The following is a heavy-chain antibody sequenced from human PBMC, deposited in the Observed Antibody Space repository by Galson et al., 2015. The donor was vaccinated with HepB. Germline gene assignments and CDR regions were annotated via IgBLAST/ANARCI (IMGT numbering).Heavy chain of an antibody. CDR2: IYWDDDK. D-gene: IGHD2-2*01. Sequence: PALVKPTQTLTLTCSFSGFSLTSSGVGVGWVRQPPGKALEWLALIYWDDDKRYSPSLESRLTITKDTSKNQVVLAMTNVGPVDTGTYYCAHYGSGSSWFHFDYWGQGSLVTVSS. CDR3: AHYGSGSSWFHFDY. J-gene: IGHJ4*02. V-gene: IGHV2-5*02. CDR1: GFSLTSSGVG.